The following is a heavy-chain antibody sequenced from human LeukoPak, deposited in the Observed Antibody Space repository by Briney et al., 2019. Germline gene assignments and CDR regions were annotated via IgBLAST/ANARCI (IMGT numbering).Heavy chain of an antibody. CDR3: ARVPARYSGSYYAGVVDY. D-gene: IGHD1-26*01. V-gene: IGHV4-34*01. J-gene: IGHJ4*02. CDR2: INHSGST. Sequence: PSETLSLTCAVYGGSFSGYYWSWLRQPPGKGLEWIGEINHSGSTNYNPSLKSRVTISVDTSKNQFSLKLSSVTAADTAVYYCARVPARYSGSYYAGVVDYWGQGTLVTVSS. CDR1: GGSFSGYY.